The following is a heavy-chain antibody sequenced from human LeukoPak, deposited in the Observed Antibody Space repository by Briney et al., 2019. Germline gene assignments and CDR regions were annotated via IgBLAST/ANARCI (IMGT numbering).Heavy chain of an antibody. D-gene: IGHD6-19*01. J-gene: IGHJ4*02. CDR3: ARTVAVAGRRDFDY. CDR2: IYYSGST. Sequence: KPSETLSLTCAVYGGSFSSYYWGWIRQPPGKGLEWIGSIYYSGSTYYNPSLKSRVTISVDTSKNQFSLKLGSVTAADTAVYYCARTVAVAGRRDFDYWGQGTLVTVSS. CDR1: GGSFSSYY. V-gene: IGHV4-39*01.